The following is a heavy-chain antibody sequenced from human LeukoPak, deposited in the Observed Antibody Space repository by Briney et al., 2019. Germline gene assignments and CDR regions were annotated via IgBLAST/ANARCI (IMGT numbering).Heavy chain of an antibody. CDR2: IWYDGSNK. V-gene: IGHV3-33*08. D-gene: IGHD3-10*01. Sequence: GGSLRLSCAASGFTFTPYVLHWVRPAPGKGLEWVAVIWYDGSNKYYTDSVKGRFTISRDNSKNTLYLQMNSLRDEDTAVYYCARDFRVRARSVKGLYDYWGQGTLVTVSS. CDR3: ARDFRVRARSVKGLYDY. CDR1: GFTFTPYV. J-gene: IGHJ4*02.